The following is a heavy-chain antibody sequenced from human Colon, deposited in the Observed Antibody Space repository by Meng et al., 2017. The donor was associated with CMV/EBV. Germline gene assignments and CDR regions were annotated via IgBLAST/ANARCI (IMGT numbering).Heavy chain of an antibody. V-gene: IGHV3-23*01. J-gene: IGHJ4*02. CDR1: GGSISSSSYY. CDR3: AQGKQVRFLEWSF. D-gene: IGHD3-3*01. Sequence: ETLSLTCTVSGGSISSSSYYWGWIRQPPGKGLEWVSSMSGSGDNTYYADSVKGRFTISRDDSKNTLYLQMNSLRAEDTAVYYCAQGKQVRFLEWSFGGQGTLVTVSS. CDR2: MSGSGDNT.